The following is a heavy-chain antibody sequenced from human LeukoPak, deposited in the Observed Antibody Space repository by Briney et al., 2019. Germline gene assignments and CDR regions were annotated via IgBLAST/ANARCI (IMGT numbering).Heavy chain of an antibody. CDR1: GGTFSSYA. D-gene: IGHD3-16*01. CDR3: ARDGGGHYYYYAMDV. CDR2: IIPIFGTA. Sequence: SVKVSCKASGGTFSSYAISWVRQAPGQGLEWMGGIIPIFGTANYAQKFQGRVTITADESTSTAYMELSSLRSEDTAMYYCARDGGGHYYYYAMDVWGQGTTVTVSS. V-gene: IGHV1-69*13. J-gene: IGHJ6*02.